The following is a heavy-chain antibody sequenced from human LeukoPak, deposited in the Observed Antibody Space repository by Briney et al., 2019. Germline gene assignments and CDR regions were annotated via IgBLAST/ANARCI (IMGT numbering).Heavy chain of an antibody. J-gene: IGHJ6*03. CDR2: INSDGSST. Sequence: PGGSLRLSCAASGFTFSSYWMHWVRQAPGKGLVWVSRINSDGSSTSYADSVKGRFTISRDNAKNTLYLQMNSLYCAARISGYVYYYMDVWGKGTTVTVSS. CDR3: YYYMDV. V-gene: IGHV3-74*01. CDR1: GFTFSSYW. D-gene: IGHD5-12*01.